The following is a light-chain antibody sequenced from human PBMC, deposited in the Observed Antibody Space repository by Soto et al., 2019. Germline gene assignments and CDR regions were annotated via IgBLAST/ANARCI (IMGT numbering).Light chain of an antibody. Sequence: DIVLTQTPLSSPVTLGQPASISCRSSQNLVHSDCNTYLSWVQQRPGQPPRLLIYQISNRFSGVPDRFGGSGAGTDFTLTISRVEAEDVGIYSCVQFSHFPRTFGQGTKVEIK. CDR2: QIS. CDR1: QNLVHSDCNTY. J-gene: IGKJ1*01. V-gene: IGKV2-24*01. CDR3: VQFSHFPRT.